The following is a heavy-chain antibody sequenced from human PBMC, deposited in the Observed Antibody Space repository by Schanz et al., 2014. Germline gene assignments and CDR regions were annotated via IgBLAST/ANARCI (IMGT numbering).Heavy chain of an antibody. V-gene: IGHV1-18*01. Sequence: VRLFPSLGYVKTPGASVKVSCKASGYTFTRSGISWVRQAPGQGLEWMGWIGGSDGNTNFAQKFQGRVTMTTDTSTSTVYMELRSLTSDDSAVYYCARDRDQWDGNYLDYWGQGTLVTVSS. CDR1: GYTFTRSG. CDR3: ARDRDQWDGNYLDY. CDR2: IGGSDGNT. D-gene: IGHD1-26*01. J-gene: IGHJ4*02.